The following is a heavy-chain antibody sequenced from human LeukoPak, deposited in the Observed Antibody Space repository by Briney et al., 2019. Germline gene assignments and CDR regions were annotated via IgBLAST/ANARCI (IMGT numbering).Heavy chain of an antibody. D-gene: IGHD6-19*01. Sequence: ASVKVSCKASGYTFTSYGISWVRQAPGQGLEWMGWISAYNDNTNYAQKLQGRVTMTTDTSTSTAYMELRSLRSDDTAVYYCARPDSSGWSDAFDIWGQGTMVTVSS. CDR3: ARPDSSGWSDAFDI. CDR1: GYTFTSYG. V-gene: IGHV1-18*01. CDR2: ISAYNDNT. J-gene: IGHJ3*02.